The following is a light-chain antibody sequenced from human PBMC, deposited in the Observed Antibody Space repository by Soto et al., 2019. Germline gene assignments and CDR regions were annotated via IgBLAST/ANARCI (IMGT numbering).Light chain of an antibody. CDR1: QTVSYW. V-gene: IGKV1-5*03. Sequence: DIQMSQSPSTLCASVGDRVTITCRASQTVSYWLAWYQQKPGKAPRLLIYKASTLQSGVPSRFSGSGSGTDFTLTISSLQPDDFATYYCQQYNTYSRAFGQGTK. CDR2: KAS. J-gene: IGKJ1*01. CDR3: QQYNTYSRA.